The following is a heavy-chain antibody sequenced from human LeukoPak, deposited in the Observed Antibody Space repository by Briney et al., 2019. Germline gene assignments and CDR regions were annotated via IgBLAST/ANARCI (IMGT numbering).Heavy chain of an antibody. CDR3: ARGLWSSSSWYSAFDI. J-gene: IGHJ3*02. CDR2: INHSEST. V-gene: IGHV4-34*01. D-gene: IGHD6-13*01. Sequence: SETLSLTCAVYGGSFSGYYWSWIRQSPGKGLEWTGEINHSESTNYNPSLKSRVTISVDTSKNQFSLKLSSVTAADTTVYYCARGLWSSSSWYSAFDIWGQGTMVTVSS. CDR1: GGSFSGYY.